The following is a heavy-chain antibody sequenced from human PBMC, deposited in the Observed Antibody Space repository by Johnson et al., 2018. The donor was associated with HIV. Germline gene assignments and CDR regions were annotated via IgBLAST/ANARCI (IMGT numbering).Heavy chain of an antibody. D-gene: IGHD4-17*01. V-gene: IGHV3-66*02. CDR1: GFTVRSDY. J-gene: IGHJ3*02. Sequence: VQLVESGGGLVQPGGSLRLSCAASGFTVRSDYMNWVRQAPGKGLEWVSIIYSGGSTYYADSVKGRFTISRDNSKNTLYLKMNSLRAEDTAVYYCARASTTVTTGDDAFDIWGQGTMVTVYS. CDR2: IYSGGST. CDR3: ARASTTVTTGDDAFDI.